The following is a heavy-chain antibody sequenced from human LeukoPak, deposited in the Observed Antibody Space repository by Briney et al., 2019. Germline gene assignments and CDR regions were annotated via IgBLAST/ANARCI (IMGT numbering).Heavy chain of an antibody. J-gene: IGHJ4*02. CDR3: AREGGHCSGGSCYSFDY. V-gene: IGHV1-69*13. CDR2: IIPIFGTA. Sequence: ASVKASCKASGGTFSSYAISWVRQAPGQGLEWMGGIIPIFGTANYAQKFQGRVTITADESTSTAYMELSSLRSEDTAVYYCAREGGHCSGGSCYSFDYWGQGTLVTVSS. CDR1: GGTFSSYA. D-gene: IGHD2-15*01.